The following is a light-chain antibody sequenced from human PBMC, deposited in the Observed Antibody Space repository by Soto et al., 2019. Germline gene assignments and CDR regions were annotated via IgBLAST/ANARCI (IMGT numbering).Light chain of an antibody. Sequence: DIVMTQSPDSLAVSLGERATINCKSSQSVLYSSNNKNYLAWYQQKPGQPPKALIYWASTRESGVPDRFSGSGSGTDFTLTISSLQAEDVAVYYCQQYYSGRTFGQGTKVDI. J-gene: IGKJ1*01. CDR3: QQYYSGRT. CDR2: WAS. CDR1: QSVLYSSNNKNY. V-gene: IGKV4-1*01.